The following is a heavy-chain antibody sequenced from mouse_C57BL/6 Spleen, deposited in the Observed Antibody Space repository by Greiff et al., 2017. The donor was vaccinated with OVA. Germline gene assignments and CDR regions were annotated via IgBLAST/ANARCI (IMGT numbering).Heavy chain of an antibody. CDR2: ISYDGSN. J-gene: IGHJ3*01. V-gene: IGHV3-6*01. CDR3: AREGGLYDGYYGFAY. D-gene: IGHD2-3*01. Sequence: DVQLQESGPGLVKPSQSLSLTCSVTGYSITSGYYWNWIRQFPGNKLEWMGYISYDGSNNYNPSLKNRISITRDTSKNQFFLKLNSVTTEDTATYYCAREGGLYDGYYGFAYWGQGTLVTVSA. CDR1: GYSITSGYY.